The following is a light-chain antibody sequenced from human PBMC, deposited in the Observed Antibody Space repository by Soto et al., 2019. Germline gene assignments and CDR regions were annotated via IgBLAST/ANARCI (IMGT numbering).Light chain of an antibody. J-gene: IGLJ2*01. V-gene: IGLV1-40*01. CDR1: SSNIGAGFD. Sequence: QSVLTQPPSVSGAPGQRVTISCTGSSSNIGAGFDVHWYQQLPGTAPKLLIYGNSNRPSGVADRFSGSKSGTSASLAITGLQAEDEAEYYCQSYDRSLSGSVVFGGGTKLTVL. CDR3: QSYDRSLSGSVV. CDR2: GNS.